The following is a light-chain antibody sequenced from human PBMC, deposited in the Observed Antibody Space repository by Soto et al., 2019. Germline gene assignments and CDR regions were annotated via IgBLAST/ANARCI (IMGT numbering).Light chain of an antibody. CDR3: CSYAGSSV. CDR1: SSVVGSYNL. J-gene: IGLJ3*02. V-gene: IGLV2-23*02. Sequence: QSALTQPASVSGSPGQSITISCTGTSSVVGSYNLVSWYQQHPGKAPKLMIYDVTKRPAGVSNRFSGSKSGNTSSLTISGLQAEDEAHYYCCSYAGSSVFGGGTKLTVL. CDR2: DVT.